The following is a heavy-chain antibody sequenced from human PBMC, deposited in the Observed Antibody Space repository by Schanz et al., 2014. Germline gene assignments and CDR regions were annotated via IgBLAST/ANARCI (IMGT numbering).Heavy chain of an antibody. J-gene: IGHJ3*02. CDR2: INSVGSNT. CDR1: GFTFSSHW. Sequence: VQLVESGGGVVQSGGSLRLSCAASGFTFSSHWMHWVRQDPGKGLVWVARINSVGSNTDYADSVTGRFTISRDNAKNTLYLQMNTLRAEDTAVYYCARKMKLGVYGGKGHDSLDIWGQGTMXTVSS. D-gene: IGHD4-17*01. V-gene: IGHV3-74*02. CDR3: ARKMKLGVYGGKGHDSLDI.